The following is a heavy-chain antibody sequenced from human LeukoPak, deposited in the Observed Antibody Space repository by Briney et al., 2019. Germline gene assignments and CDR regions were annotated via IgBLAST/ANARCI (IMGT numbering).Heavy chain of an antibody. Sequence: GGSLRLSCAASGFTFSSYGMHWVRQAPGKGLEWVANIKTEGYDKYYVDSLKGRFTISRDNANNSLYLQMDSLRAEDTAVYYCARALYNHGWFPDYFDYWGQGTLVTVSS. CDR1: GFTFSSYG. CDR2: IKTEGYDK. J-gene: IGHJ4*02. CDR3: ARALYNHGWFPDYFDY. D-gene: IGHD6-19*01. V-gene: IGHV3-7*01.